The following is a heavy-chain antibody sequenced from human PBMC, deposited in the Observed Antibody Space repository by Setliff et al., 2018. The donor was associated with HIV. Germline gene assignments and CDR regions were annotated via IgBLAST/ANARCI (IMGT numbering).Heavy chain of an antibody. CDR3: ARHSPSDY. CDR2: IYNSAST. V-gene: IGHV4-59*08. CDR1: GDSISTDY. Sequence: SETLSLTCTVSGDSISTDYCTWIRQPPGKVLEWIGYIYNSASTSYNPSLKSRVTIAVDTSKNQFSLKLSSVTAADTAVYYCARHSPSDYWGQGTLVTVSS. J-gene: IGHJ4*02.